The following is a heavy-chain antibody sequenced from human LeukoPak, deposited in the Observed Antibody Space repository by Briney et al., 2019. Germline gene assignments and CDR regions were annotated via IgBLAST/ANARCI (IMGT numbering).Heavy chain of an antibody. Sequence: ASVKVSCKASGYTFTSYYMHWVRQAPGQGLEWMGIINPSGGSTSYAQKFQGRVTMTRDTSTGTVYMELSSLRSEDTAVYYCAVADLAVAVYFDYWGQGTLVTVSS. J-gene: IGHJ4*02. CDR3: AVADLAVAVYFDY. D-gene: IGHD6-19*01. CDR2: INPSGGST. CDR1: GYTFTSYY. V-gene: IGHV1-46*01.